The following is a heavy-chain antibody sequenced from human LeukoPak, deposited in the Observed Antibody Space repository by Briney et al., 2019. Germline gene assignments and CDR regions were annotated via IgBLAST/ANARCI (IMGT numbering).Heavy chain of an antibody. V-gene: IGHV1-69*13. Sequence: SVKVSCKASGGTFSSYAISWARQAPGQGLEWMGGIIPIFGTANYAQKFQGRVTITADESTSTAYMELSSLRSEDTAVYYCASLPAAALYYFDYWGQGTLVTVSS. CDR1: GGTFSSYA. CDR2: IIPIFGTA. D-gene: IGHD2-2*01. CDR3: ASLPAAALYYFDY. J-gene: IGHJ4*02.